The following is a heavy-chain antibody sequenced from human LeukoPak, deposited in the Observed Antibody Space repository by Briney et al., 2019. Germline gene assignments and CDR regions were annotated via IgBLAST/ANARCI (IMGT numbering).Heavy chain of an antibody. D-gene: IGHD2-2*01. CDR1: GGSISSYY. CDR3: ARDRIVVVPAAHYYYYYGMDV. CDR2: IYYSGST. V-gene: IGHV4-59*01. J-gene: IGHJ6*02. Sequence: SETLSLTCTVSGGSISSYYWSWIRQPPGKGLEWMGYIYYSGSTNYNPSLKSRVTISVDTSKNQFSLKLSSVTAADTAVYYCARDRIVVVPAAHYYYYYGMDVWGQGTTVTVSS.